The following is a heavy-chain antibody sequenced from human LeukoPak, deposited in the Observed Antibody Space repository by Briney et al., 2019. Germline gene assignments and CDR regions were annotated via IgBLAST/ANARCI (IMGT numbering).Heavy chain of an antibody. CDR2: IYSDGTT. V-gene: IGHV3-53*05. CDR3: ARGLTSSSAPDY. CDR1: GFTVTSSY. D-gene: IGHD6-6*01. Sequence: PGGSLRLSCAASGFTVTSSYMSWVRQAPGKGLEWVSVIYSDGTTYYADSVEGRFTISRDSSKNTLYLQMKSLKVEDTAVYYCARGLTSSSAPDYWGQGTLVTVSS. J-gene: IGHJ4*02.